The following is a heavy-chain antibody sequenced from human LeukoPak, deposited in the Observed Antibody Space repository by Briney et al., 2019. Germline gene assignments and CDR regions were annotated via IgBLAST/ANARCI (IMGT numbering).Heavy chain of an antibody. CDR3: ARFITGTTSWFDP. Sequence: ASVKVSCKASGYTFTSFTINWVRQAPGQGLEWMGWISAYNGNTNYAQKLQGRVTMTTDTSTSTAYMELRSLRSDDTAVYYCARFITGTTSWFDPWGQGTLVTVSS. J-gene: IGHJ5*02. V-gene: IGHV1-18*01. D-gene: IGHD1-7*01. CDR1: GYTFTSFT. CDR2: ISAYNGNT.